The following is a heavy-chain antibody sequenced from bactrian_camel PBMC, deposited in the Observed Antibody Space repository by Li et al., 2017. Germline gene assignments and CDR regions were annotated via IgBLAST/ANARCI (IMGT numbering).Heavy chain of an antibody. CDR2: ILSGGGKT. CDR1: GFTFSNYA. D-gene: IGHD2*01. J-gene: IGHJ4*01. V-gene: IGHV3S40*01. Sequence: VQLVESGGGLVQPGGSLRLSCAASGFTFSNYAMNWVRQAPGKGLEWVSAILSGGGKTYYADSVKDRFTISQDNAKNTVYLQMDSLMPEDSAVYFCAAKSGWFYNFDDTVYTFWGQGTQVTVS. CDR3: AAKSGWFYNFDDTVYTF.